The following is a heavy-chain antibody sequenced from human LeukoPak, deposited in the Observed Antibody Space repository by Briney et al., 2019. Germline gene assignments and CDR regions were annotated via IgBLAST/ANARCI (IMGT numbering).Heavy chain of an antibody. CDR1: GYTFTSYG. V-gene: IGHV1-18*01. CDR2: ISAYNGNT. J-gene: IGHJ6*03. Sequence: ASVKVSCKASGYTFTSYGISWVRQAPGQGLEWMGWISAYNGNTNYAQKLQGRVTMTTDTSTSTAYMELRSLRSEDTAVYYCARDSYYGSGSAAPYYHMDVWGKGTTVTVSS. D-gene: IGHD3-10*01. CDR3: ARDSYYGSGSAAPYYHMDV.